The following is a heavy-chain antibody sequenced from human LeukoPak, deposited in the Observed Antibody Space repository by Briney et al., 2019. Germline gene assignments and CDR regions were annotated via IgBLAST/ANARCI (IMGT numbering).Heavy chain of an antibody. CDR3: ARDVLAARDFDY. D-gene: IGHD6-6*01. J-gene: IGHJ4*02. CDR1: GFTFSSYS. CDR2: ISSSSSYI. Sequence: GGSLRLSCAASGFTFSSYSMNWVRQAPGKGLEWVSSISSSSSYIYYADSVKGRFTISRDNAKNSLYLQMSSLRAEDTAVYYCARDVLAARDFDYWGQGTLVTVSS. V-gene: IGHV3-21*01.